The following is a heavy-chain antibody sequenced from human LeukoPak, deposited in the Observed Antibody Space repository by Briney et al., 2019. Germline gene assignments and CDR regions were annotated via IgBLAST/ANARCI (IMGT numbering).Heavy chain of an antibody. CDR2: IWFDGSNI. CDR3: ARDEAVMTTVLSDAFDI. CDR1: GFNFSSYG. J-gene: IGHJ3*02. Sequence: GGPLRLSCAASGFNFSSYGMHWVRQAPGKGLEWVTSIWFDGSNIHYADSVKGRVIISRDNSKSALYLQMNSLRAEDTAIYYCARDEAVMTTVLSDAFDIWGQGTMVTVSS. D-gene: IGHD4-17*01. V-gene: IGHV3-33*01.